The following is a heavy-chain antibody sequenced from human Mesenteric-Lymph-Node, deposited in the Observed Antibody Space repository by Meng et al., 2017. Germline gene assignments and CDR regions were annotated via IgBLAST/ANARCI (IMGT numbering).Heavy chain of an antibody. CDR1: GDSISSSRYY. CDR3: ARISKGSGNFYYFDH. CDR2: IYYSGST. Sequence: SETLSLTCTVSGDSISSSRYYWGWIRQPPGRGLEWIASIYYSGSTYYNPSLNIRVTISIDTSKSQFSLKLSSVIAADTAVYYCARISKGSGNFYYFDHWGQGTLVTVSS. J-gene: IGHJ4*02. D-gene: IGHD3-10*01. V-gene: IGHV4-39*07.